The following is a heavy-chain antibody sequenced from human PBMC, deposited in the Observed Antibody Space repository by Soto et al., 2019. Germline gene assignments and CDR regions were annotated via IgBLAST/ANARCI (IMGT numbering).Heavy chain of an antibody. Sequence: GGSLRLSCAASGFTFSSYWMHWVRQAPGKGLVWVSRINSDGSSTSYADSVKGRFTISRDNAKNTLYLQMNSLRAEDTAVYYCARDREYYDFWSGYYTEAPYYYYYYGMDVWGQGTTVTVSS. D-gene: IGHD3-3*01. CDR3: ARDREYYDFWSGYYTEAPYYYYYYGMDV. CDR1: GFTFSSYW. CDR2: INSDGSST. V-gene: IGHV3-74*01. J-gene: IGHJ6*02.